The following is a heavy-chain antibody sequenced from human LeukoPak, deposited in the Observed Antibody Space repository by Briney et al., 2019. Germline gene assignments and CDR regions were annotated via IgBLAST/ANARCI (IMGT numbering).Heavy chain of an antibody. CDR3: ARTQKYYDILTGYSSPYYFDY. D-gene: IGHD3-9*01. J-gene: IGHJ4*02. Sequence: SETLSLTCTVSGGSISSYYWSWIRQPAGEGLEWIGRIYTSGSTNYNPSLKSRVTMSVDTSKNQFSLKLSSVTAADTAVYYCARTQKYYDILTGYSSPYYFDYWGQGTLVTVSS. CDR1: GGSISSYY. V-gene: IGHV4-4*07. CDR2: IYTSGST.